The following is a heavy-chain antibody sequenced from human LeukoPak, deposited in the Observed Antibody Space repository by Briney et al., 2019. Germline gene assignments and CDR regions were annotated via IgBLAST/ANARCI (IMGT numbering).Heavy chain of an antibody. Sequence: PSQTLSLTCTVSGGSISSGSYYWSWIRQPAGKGLEWIGRIYTSGSTKYNPSPKSRVTISVDTSKNQFSLKLSSVTAADTAVYYCARDQGGCTNGVCYSSRGWFDPWGQGTLVTVSS. V-gene: IGHV4-61*02. J-gene: IGHJ5*02. D-gene: IGHD2-8*01. CDR2: IYTSGST. CDR1: GGSISSGSYY. CDR3: ARDQGGCTNGVCYSSRGWFDP.